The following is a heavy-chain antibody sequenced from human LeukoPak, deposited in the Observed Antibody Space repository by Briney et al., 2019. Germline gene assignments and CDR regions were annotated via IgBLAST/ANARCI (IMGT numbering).Heavy chain of an antibody. CDR1: GFTFSSYA. CDR3: AKDRGSSSCLDY. V-gene: IGHV3-23*01. CDR2: ISGSGGNT. J-gene: IGHJ4*02. D-gene: IGHD6-13*01. Sequence: GGSLRLSCAASGFTFSSYAMSWVRQAPGKGLEWVSAISGSGGNTYYADSVKGRFTISRDNSKNTLYLQMNSLRAKDTALYYCAKDRGSSSCLDYWGLGTLVTVSS.